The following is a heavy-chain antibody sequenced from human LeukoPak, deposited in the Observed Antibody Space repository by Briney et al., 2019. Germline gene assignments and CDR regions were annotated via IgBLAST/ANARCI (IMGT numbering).Heavy chain of an antibody. CDR2: MKHDGIEK. D-gene: IGHD1-7*01. V-gene: IGHV3-7*01. Sequence: GGSLRLSCAASGFTFGSYWMTWVRQAPGKGLEWVANMKHDGIEKYYVDSVKGRFTISRDNAKNTLFLQMSSLRAEDTAVYYCARDNNWNYPDYWGQGTLVTVSS. J-gene: IGHJ4*02. CDR3: ARDNNWNYPDY. CDR1: GFTFGSYW.